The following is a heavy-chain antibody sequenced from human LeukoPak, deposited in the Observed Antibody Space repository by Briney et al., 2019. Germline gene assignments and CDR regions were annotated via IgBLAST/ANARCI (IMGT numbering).Heavy chain of an antibody. V-gene: IGHV3-33*01. Sequence: GALKLSCATSGFTLSSYGNHWGRQGSGQGLGGVAVIWDDGSNKYYADSVKGRFTISRDNSKNTLYLQMNSLRAEDTAVYYCARVWEYCSGGSCYPGYYGMDVWGQGTTVTVSS. J-gene: IGHJ6*02. CDR1: GFTLSSYG. CDR2: IWDDGSNK. CDR3: ARVWEYCSGGSCYPGYYGMDV. D-gene: IGHD2-15*01.